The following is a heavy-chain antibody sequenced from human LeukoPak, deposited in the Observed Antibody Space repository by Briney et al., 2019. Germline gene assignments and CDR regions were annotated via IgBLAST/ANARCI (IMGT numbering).Heavy chain of an antibody. D-gene: IGHD1-26*01. V-gene: IGHV3-33*01. CDR2: IWYDGSNE. Sequence: PGRSLRLSCAASGFTFSSYGMHWVRQAPGKGLEWVAVIWYDGSNEYYADSVKGRFTISRDNSNNTLYLQMNSLRAEDTAVYYCARDWCQEWEFAFCSFDLWGQGTMVTVSS. CDR3: ARDWCQEWEFAFCSFDL. CDR1: GFTFSSYG. J-gene: IGHJ3*01.